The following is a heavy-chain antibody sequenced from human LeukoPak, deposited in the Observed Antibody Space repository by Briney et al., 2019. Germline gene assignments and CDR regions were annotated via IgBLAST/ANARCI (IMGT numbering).Heavy chain of an antibody. CDR2: TYYRSKWYN. CDR3: ARLVGASWFDS. J-gene: IGHJ5*01. V-gene: IGHV6-1*01. Sequence: SQTLSLTCAISGDSVSTNSATWTWLRQSPSRGLEWLGRTYYRSKWYNDYAVSMESRITINPDTSKNQFSLQLNSVTPEDTAVYYCARLVGASWFDSWGQGTLVTVSS. CDR1: GDSVSTNSAT. D-gene: IGHD1-26*01.